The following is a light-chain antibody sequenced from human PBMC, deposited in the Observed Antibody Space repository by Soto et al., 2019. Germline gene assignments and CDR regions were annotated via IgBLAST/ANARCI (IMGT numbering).Light chain of an antibody. CDR3: QPYGSSPPT. CDR2: GAS. J-gene: IGKJ1*01. CDR1: QSVSTNY. V-gene: IGKV3-20*01. Sequence: EIVLTQSPGTLSLSPGERATLSCRASQSVSTNYLAWYQRKPGQAPRLLIYGASSRATDIPNRFSGSGSGTDFTLTITRQKAEDCAVYYYQPYGSSPPTFGQGTKVEIK.